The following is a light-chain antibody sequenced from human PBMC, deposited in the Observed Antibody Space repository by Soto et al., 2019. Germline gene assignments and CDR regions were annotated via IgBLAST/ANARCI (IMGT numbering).Light chain of an antibody. Sequence: DIVMTQSPDSLAVSLGERATINCKSSQSVLYNSNNKNYLAWYRQKPGQPPKLIIYWASIRESGVPDRISGSGSGTDFTLTISSLQAEDVAVYYCQQYYSTPPYTFGQGTKLEIK. CDR3: QQYYSTPPYT. CDR1: QSVLYNSNNKNY. V-gene: IGKV4-1*01. J-gene: IGKJ2*01. CDR2: WAS.